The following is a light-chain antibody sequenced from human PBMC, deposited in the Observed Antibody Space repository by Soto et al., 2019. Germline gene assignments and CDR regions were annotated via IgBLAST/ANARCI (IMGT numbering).Light chain of an antibody. J-gene: IGLJ2*01. CDR3: SSYAGSNLRAV. V-gene: IGLV2-8*01. CDR1: SSDVGDYNS. Sequence: QSALTQPPSASGPPVQSVTISCTGTSSDVGDYNSVSWYQKHPGKAPKLMIHEHTKRPSGVPDRFSGSKSGNTASLTVSGVQAEDEADYYCSSYAGSNLRAVFGGGTKLTVL. CDR2: EHT.